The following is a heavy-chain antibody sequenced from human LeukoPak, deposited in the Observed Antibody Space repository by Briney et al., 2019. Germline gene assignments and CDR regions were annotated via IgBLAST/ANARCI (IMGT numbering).Heavy chain of an antibody. D-gene: IGHD2-8*01. CDR1: GFTFSVYF. CDR2: ISSNEYDT. CDR3: VKDLNGTWSFDY. J-gene: IGHJ4*02. Sequence: SGRSLRLSCSASGFTFSVYFMHWVRQAPGKGLEYVSSISSNEYDTYYADSVKGRFTISRDNSKNTLFLQMSSLSAEDTAVYYCVKDLNGTWSFDYWGQGTLVTVSS. V-gene: IGHV3-64D*06.